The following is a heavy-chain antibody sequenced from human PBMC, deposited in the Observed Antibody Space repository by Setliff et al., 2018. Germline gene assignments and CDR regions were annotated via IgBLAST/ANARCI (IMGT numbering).Heavy chain of an antibody. J-gene: IGHJ4*02. CDR1: GFTFSSYA. CDR3: ARVHYETSTYSPTLFDH. V-gene: IGHV3-23*01. CDR2: ISGSAQTT. Sequence: GGSLRLSCAASGFTFSSYAITWVRQAPGKGLEWVSMISGSAQTTYYADSMKGRLTISRDNSKNSVFLQMNSLRVEDTAVYYCARVHYETSTYSPTLFDHWGQGALVTVSS. D-gene: IGHD3-22*01.